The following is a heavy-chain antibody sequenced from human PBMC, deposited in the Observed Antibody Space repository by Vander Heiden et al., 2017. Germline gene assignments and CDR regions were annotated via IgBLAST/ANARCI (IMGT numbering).Heavy chain of an antibody. CDR3: ARAPTYYYDSSGYHFDY. CDR1: GFTFSRYW. CDR2: INSDGSST. V-gene: IGHV3-74*01. Sequence: EVQLVESGGGLVQPGWSLRLSCAASGFTFSRYWMHWVRQAPGKGLVWVSRINSDGSSTSYADSVKGRFTISRDNAKNTLYLQMNSLRAEDTAVYYCARAPTYYYDSSGYHFDYWGQGTLVTVSS. D-gene: IGHD3-22*01. J-gene: IGHJ4*02.